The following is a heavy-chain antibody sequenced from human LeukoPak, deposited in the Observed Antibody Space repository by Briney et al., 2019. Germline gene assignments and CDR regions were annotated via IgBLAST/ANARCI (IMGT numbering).Heavy chain of an antibody. CDR1: GFTFSIYA. Sequence: PGGSLRLSCAASGFTFSIYAMSWVRQAPGKGLEWVSTISGSGYITFYADSVKGRFTISRDNSKDTLFLQLNSLRADDTAVYYCAKATYSSSWNLYFDYWGQGTLVTVSS. V-gene: IGHV3-23*01. CDR3: AKATYSSSWNLYFDY. CDR2: ISGSGYIT. D-gene: IGHD6-13*01. J-gene: IGHJ4*02.